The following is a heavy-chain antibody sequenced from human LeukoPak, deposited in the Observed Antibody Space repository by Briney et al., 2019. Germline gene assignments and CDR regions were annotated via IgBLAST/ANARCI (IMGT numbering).Heavy chain of an antibody. D-gene: IGHD3-3*01. CDR2: ISYDGSNK. J-gene: IGHJ4*02. CDR3: AKAEYDFWSGYLVDY. CDR1: GLTFSSYG. Sequence: GGSLRLSCAASGLTFSSYGMHWVRQAPGKGLEWVAVISYDGSNKYYADSVKGRFTISRDNSKNTLYLQMNSLRAEDTAVYYCAKAEYDFWSGYLVDYWGQGTLVTVSS. V-gene: IGHV3-30*18.